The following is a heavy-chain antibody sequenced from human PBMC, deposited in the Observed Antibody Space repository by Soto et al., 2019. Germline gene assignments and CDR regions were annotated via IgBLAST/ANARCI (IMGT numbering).Heavy chain of an antibody. CDR1: GFSFSRYG. V-gene: IGHV3-33*01. CDR2: IWYDGTKK. CDR3: ARESYDRAFDI. D-gene: IGHD3-16*01. J-gene: IGHJ3*02. Sequence: LRLSCAASGFSFSRYGMHWVRQAPGKGLQWVALIWYDGTKKYYADSVKGRFTISRDDSMNTLLLQMNSLRAEDTAVYYCARESYDRAFDIWGQGTMVTVSS.